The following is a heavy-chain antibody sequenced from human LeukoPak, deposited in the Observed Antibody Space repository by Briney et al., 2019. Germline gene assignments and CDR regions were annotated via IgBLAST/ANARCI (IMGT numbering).Heavy chain of an antibody. Sequence: ASVKVSCKASGYTFTDYYIHWVRQAPGHGLEWMGWINPNSGGTNYAQKFQGRVTMTRDTSISTAYMELSRLGSDDTAVYYCARDGYYYGSGSYYNGQDMNYYYYYMDVWGKGTTVTVSS. J-gene: IGHJ6*03. V-gene: IGHV1-2*02. D-gene: IGHD3-10*01. CDR1: GYTFTDYY. CDR3: ARDGYYYGSGSYYNGQDMNYYYYYMDV. CDR2: INPNSGGT.